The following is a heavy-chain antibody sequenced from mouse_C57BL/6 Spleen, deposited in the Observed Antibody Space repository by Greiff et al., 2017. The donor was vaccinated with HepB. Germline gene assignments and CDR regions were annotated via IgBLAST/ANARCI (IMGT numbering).Heavy chain of an antibody. V-gene: IGHV1-55*01. Sequence: QVQLQQPGAELVKPGASVKMSCKASGYTFTSYWITWVKPRPGQGLEWIGDLYPGSGSTNYNEKFKSKATLTVDTSSSTAYMQPSSLTSEDSAVYYCARDYGSSYDYWGQGTTLTVSS. CDR3: ARDYGSSYDY. J-gene: IGHJ2*01. CDR2: LYPGSGST. D-gene: IGHD1-1*01. CDR1: GYTFTSYW.